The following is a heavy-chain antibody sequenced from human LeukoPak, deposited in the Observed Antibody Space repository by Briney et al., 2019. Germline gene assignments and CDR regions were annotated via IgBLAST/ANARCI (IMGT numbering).Heavy chain of an antibody. V-gene: IGHV1-69*04. CDR3: ARDPLRYFDWLLGYFDY. Sequence: ASVKVSCKASGGTFSSYAISWVRQAPGQGLEWMGRIIPILGIANYAQKFQGRVTITADKSTSTAYMELSSLRSEDTAVYYCARDPLRYFDWLLGYFDYWGQGTLVTVSS. CDR2: IIPILGIA. D-gene: IGHD3-9*01. J-gene: IGHJ4*02. CDR1: GGTFSSYA.